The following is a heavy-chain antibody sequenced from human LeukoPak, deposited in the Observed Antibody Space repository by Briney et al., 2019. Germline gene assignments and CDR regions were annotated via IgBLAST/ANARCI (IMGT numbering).Heavy chain of an antibody. CDR1: GGSISSYY. CDR2: IYYSGST. CDR3: ARVHCSGGSCYYYYYGMDV. V-gene: IGHV4-59*12. D-gene: IGHD2-15*01. Sequence: SETLSLTCTVSGGSISSYYWSWIRQPPGKGLEWIGYIYYSGSTNYNPSLKSRVTISVDTSKNQFSLKLSSVTAADTAVYYCARVHCSGGSCYYYYYGMDVWGQGTTVTVSS. J-gene: IGHJ6*02.